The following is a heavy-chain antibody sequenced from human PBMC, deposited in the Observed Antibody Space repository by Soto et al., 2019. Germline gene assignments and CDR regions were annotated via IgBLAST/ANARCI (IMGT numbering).Heavy chain of an antibody. J-gene: IGHJ4*02. CDR2: ISGNGEII. CDR3: ARDVDADFRTDFDY. D-gene: IGHD4-17*01. CDR1: GFTFSSHS. V-gene: IGHV3-48*04. Sequence: LRLSCAASGFTFSSHSMNWVRQAPGKGLEWVSYISGNGEIIQYAASARGRFTISRDNAENSVYLEMDSLRAEDTALYYCARDVDADFRTDFDYWGRGTLVTVSS.